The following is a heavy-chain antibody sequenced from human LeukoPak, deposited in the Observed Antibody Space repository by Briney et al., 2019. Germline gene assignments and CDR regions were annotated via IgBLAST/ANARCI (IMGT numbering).Heavy chain of an antibody. V-gene: IGHV3-11*01. CDR2: ISSSGSTI. CDR3: AGEAFYGSGNLHFDY. J-gene: IGHJ4*02. Sequence: GGTLRLSCAASGFTFSDYYMSWIRQPRGKGREWGSYISSSGSTIYYADPVKGGFTISRENAKNSLYLQMDSLRAEDTAVYYCAGEAFYGSGNLHFDYWGQGTLVTVSS. D-gene: IGHD3-10*01. CDR1: GFTFSDYY.